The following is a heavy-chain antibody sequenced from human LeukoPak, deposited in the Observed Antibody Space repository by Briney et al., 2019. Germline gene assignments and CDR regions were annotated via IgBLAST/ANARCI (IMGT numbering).Heavy chain of an antibody. CDR3: ERDWFEWFGELLSLGPYNYSYMDV. V-gene: IGHV1-2*02. CDR2: INPNSGGT. D-gene: IGHD3-10*01. Sequence: ASVKVSCSAAGSTFTGYYMQWVGQAPGQGLEWMGGINPNSGGTNYAQKYQGRVTMTRDMSISTAYMELSRRRSDETAVYYCERDWFEWFGELLSLGPYNYSYMDVWGKGTTVTISS. CDR1: GSTFTGYY. J-gene: IGHJ6*03.